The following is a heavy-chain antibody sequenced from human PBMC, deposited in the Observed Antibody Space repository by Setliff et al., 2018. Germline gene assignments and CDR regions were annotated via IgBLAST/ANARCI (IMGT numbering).Heavy chain of an antibody. CDR2: INHSGST. CDR1: GGSFSGYY. V-gene: IGHV4-34*01. D-gene: IGHD6-19*01. J-gene: IGHJ6*03. CDR3: EREQWLDPPGYYYMDV. Sequence: PSETLSLTCAVYGGSFSGYYWSWIRQPPGKGLEWIGEINHSGSTNYNPSLKSRVTISVDTSKNQFSLKLSSVTAADTAVYYCEREQWLDPPGYYYMDVWAKGTTVTVSS.